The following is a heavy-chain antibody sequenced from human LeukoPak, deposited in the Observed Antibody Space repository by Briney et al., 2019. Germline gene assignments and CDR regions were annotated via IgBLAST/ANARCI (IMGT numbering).Heavy chain of an antibody. CDR2: INWNGGSR. CDR1: GFTFDDYA. D-gene: IGHD2-21*02. J-gene: IGHJ3*02. V-gene: IGHV3-20*04. Sequence: SGGSLRLSCAASGFTFDDYAMHWVRQAPGKGLEWVSGINWNGGSRGYGDSVKGRFPISRDNAKNCLYLQMNSLRAEDTALYYCARDRESCGGDCYSSNDAFDIWGQGTKVTVSS. CDR3: ARDRESCGGDCYSSNDAFDI.